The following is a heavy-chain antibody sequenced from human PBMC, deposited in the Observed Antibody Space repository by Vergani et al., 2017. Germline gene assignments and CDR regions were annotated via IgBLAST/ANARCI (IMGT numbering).Heavy chain of an antibody. V-gene: IGHV2-70*01. D-gene: IGHD6-25*01. CDR2: IDWDDDK. CDR1: GFSLSTSGMC. CDR3: ARWFSIAALPGDDFDY. Sequence: QVTLRESGPALVKPTQTLTLTCTFSGFSLSTSGMCVSWIRQPPGKALEWLALIDWDDDKYYSTSLKTRRIISKDTSKNQVVLTMTNMDPVDTATYYCARWFSIAALPGDDFDYWGQGTLVTVSS. J-gene: IGHJ4*02.